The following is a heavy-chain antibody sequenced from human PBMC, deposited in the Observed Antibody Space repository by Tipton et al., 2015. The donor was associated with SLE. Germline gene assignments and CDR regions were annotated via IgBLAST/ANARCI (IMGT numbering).Heavy chain of an antibody. CDR3: ARIRPGHGDPFDF. CDR1: GDSLRTNY. Sequence: TLSLTCTVSGDSLRTNYWNWIRQPAGKGLEWIGRMYGSGSPTHYNPSLESRVTMSVDTSQKQFSLKLTSVTAADTAVYYCARIRPGHGDPFDFWGQGALVTVSS. J-gene: IGHJ4*02. V-gene: IGHV4-4*07. CDR2: MYGSGSPT. D-gene: IGHD3-3*01.